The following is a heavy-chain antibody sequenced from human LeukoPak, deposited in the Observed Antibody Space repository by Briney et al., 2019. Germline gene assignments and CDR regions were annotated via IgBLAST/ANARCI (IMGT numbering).Heavy chain of an antibody. J-gene: IGHJ4*02. Sequence: PGGSLRLSCAASGFTFSSYWMSWVRRAPGKGLEWVANIKQDGSEKYYVDSVKGRFTISRDNAKNSLYLQMNSLRAEDTAVYYCASLQQLYYFDYWGQGTLVTVSS. CDR2: IKQDGSEK. CDR3: ASLQQLYYFDY. CDR1: GFTFSSYW. D-gene: IGHD6-13*01. V-gene: IGHV3-7*01.